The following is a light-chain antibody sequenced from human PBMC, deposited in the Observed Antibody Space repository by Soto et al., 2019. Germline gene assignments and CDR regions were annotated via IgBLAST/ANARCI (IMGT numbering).Light chain of an antibody. V-gene: IGKV3-20*01. Sequence: EIVLTQSPGTLSLSPGERATLSCRASQSVSSSYLAWYQQKPGHAPRLLIYGASSRDTGIPDRFSGSGSGTDFTLSISRLEPENFAVYYCQQYGSSLPMYTFVQGTKLEIK. CDR1: QSVSSSY. CDR3: QQYGSSLPMYT. J-gene: IGKJ2*01. CDR2: GAS.